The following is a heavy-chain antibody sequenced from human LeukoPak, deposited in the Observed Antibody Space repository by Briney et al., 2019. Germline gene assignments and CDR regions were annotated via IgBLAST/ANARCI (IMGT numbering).Heavy chain of an antibody. CDR3: ARDQEGFDY. Sequence: GASVKVSCKASEYTFTKYYMHWVRQAPGQGLEWLGIFNPNAGSATYAQKFQGRVTVTRDTSTSTVHMELSGLRSEDTAVYYCARDQEGFDYWGQGTLVTVSS. J-gene: IGHJ4*02. V-gene: IGHV1-46*01. CDR1: EYTFTKYY. CDR2: FNPNAGSA.